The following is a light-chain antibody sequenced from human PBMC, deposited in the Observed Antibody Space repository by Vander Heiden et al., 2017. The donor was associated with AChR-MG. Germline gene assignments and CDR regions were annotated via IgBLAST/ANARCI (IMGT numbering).Light chain of an antibody. J-gene: IGLJ1*01. CDR1: TLWNKF. V-gene: IGLV3-1*01. CDR3: QVWDSSTYV. Sequence: YELTQPPSVSVSPGQAASIPCSGNTLWNKFVSWYQQTPGQPPILVIYQDSKRPAGIPQRSSGSNAGNTATLNIGGTHQRDEGDYYCQVWDSSTYVFGAGTKVTVL. CDR2: QDS.